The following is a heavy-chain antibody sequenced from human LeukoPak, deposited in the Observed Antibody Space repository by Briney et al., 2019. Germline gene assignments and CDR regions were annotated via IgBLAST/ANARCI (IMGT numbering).Heavy chain of an antibody. D-gene: IGHD3-22*01. CDR2: ISSNGGST. CDR1: GFTFSSYA. CDR3: ARGHYYDSSGYYYPLDY. Sequence: GGSLRLSCAASGFTFSSYAMSWVRQAPGKGLEYVSAISSNGGSTYYANSVKGRFTISRDNSKNTLYLQMGSLRAEDMAVYYCARGHYYDSSGYYYPLDYWGQGTLVTVSS. J-gene: IGHJ4*02. V-gene: IGHV3-64*01.